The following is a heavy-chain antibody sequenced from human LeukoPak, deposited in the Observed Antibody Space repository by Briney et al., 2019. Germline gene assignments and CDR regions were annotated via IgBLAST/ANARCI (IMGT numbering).Heavy chain of an antibody. CDR3: VRGYSFGPYGMEV. J-gene: IGHJ6*01. CDR2: ISDSGGST. CDR1: GFPFSSYA. D-gene: IGHD2-15*01. V-gene: IGHV3-64D*09. Sequence: GGSLRLSCSASGFPFSSYAMHWFRQAPGKGLEYVSAISDSGGSTYYADSVKGRFTISRDNSKNTLYLQMSSLRAEDTAVYFCVRGYSFGPYGMEVWGQGTTVTVSS.